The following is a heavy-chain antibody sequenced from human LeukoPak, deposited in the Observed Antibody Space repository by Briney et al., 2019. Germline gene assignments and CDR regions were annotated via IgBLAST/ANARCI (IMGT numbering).Heavy chain of an antibody. Sequence: ASVKVSCKASGYTFTSYYMHWVRQAPGQGLEWMGIINPSGGSTSYAQKFQGRVTMTRDTSTSTAYMELSSLRSEDTAVYYCARAYEWELLWFGELFPDYWGQGTLVTVSS. CDR1: GYTFTSYY. V-gene: IGHV1-46*01. J-gene: IGHJ4*02. CDR3: ARAYEWELLWFGELFPDY. D-gene: IGHD3-10*01. CDR2: INPSGGST.